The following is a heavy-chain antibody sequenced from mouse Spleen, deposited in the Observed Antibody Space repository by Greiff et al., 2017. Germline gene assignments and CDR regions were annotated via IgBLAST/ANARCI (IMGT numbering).Heavy chain of an antibody. Sequence: VQLQQSGAELARPGASVKLSCKASGYTFTSYGISWVKQRTGQGLEWIGEIYPRSGNTYYNEKFKGKATLTADKSSSTAYMELRSLTSEDSAVYFCAKIYYDLYYFDYWGQGTTLTVSS. V-gene: IGHV1-81*01. J-gene: IGHJ2*01. CDR3: AKIYYDLYYFDY. D-gene: IGHD2-4*01. CDR2: IYPRSGNT. CDR1: GYTFTSYG.